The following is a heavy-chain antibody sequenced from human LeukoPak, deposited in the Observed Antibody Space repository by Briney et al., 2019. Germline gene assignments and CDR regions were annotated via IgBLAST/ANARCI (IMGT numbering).Heavy chain of an antibody. V-gene: IGHV4-34*01. D-gene: IGHD1/OR15-1a*01. CDR3: ARWNSSAVGLIDY. CDR1: GGSFSGYY. CDR2: INHSGST. J-gene: IGHJ4*02. Sequence: SETLSPTCAVYGGSFSGYYWSWIRQPPGKGLEWIGEINHSGSTNYNPSLKSRVTISVDTSKNQFSLKLSSVTAADTAVYYCARWNSSAVGLIDYWGQGTLVTVSS.